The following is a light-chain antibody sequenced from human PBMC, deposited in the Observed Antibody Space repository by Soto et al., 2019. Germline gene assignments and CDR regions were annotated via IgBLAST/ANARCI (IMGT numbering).Light chain of an antibody. CDR2: AAS. V-gene: IGKV1-8*01. Sequence: KSQSPSSLSASTGDRVTITCRASQGISSYLAWYQQKPGKAPKLLIYAASTLQSGVPSRFSGSGSGTDFTLTISCLQSEDFATYYCQQYYSYPRTFGQGTKV. CDR1: QGISSY. CDR3: QQYYSYPRT. J-gene: IGKJ1*01.